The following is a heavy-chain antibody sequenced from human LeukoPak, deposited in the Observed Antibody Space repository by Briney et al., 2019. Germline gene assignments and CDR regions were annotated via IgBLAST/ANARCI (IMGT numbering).Heavy chain of an antibody. CDR3: ARSKPTTVVTPIYFQH. V-gene: IGHV4-61*02. D-gene: IGHD4-23*01. J-gene: IGHJ1*01. Sequence: TLSLTCSVSGDSISSGSFYWSWIRQPAGRGLEWIGRIYPSGSTNYNPSLKSRVTISVDTSKNQFSLKLSSVTAADTAVYYCARSKPTTVVTPIYFQHWGQGTLVTVSS. CDR2: IYPSGST. CDR1: GDSISSGSFY.